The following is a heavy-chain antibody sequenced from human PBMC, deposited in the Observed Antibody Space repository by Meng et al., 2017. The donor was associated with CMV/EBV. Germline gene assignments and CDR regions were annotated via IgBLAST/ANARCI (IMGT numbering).Heavy chain of an antibody. V-gene: IGHV1-2*02. Sequence: SCKASGYTLTDYYIHGVRQAPGQGLEWMGWINPNSGGTNYAQKFQGRVTMTRDTSISTAYMELSSLRSDDTAFYYCARGHYYYSMDVWGQGTTVTVSS. CDR2: INPNSGGT. J-gene: IGHJ6*02. CDR3: ARGHYYYSMDV. CDR1: GYTLTDYY.